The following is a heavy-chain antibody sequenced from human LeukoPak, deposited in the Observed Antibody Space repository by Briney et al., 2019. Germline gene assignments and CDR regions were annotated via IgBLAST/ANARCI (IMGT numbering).Heavy chain of an antibody. J-gene: IGHJ4*02. CDR2: ISESGAIT. V-gene: IGHV3-23*01. CDR3: AVSVRFERVWHYFNN. CDR1: GFTFSSYE. Sequence: PGGSLRLSCAASGFTFSSYEMNWVRQAPGKGLKWVSGISESGAITHYADSVKGRFTISRDNSKTTVFLQMNSLRAEDTAVYYCAVSVRFERVWHYFNNWGQGTQVTVSS. D-gene: IGHD3-9*01.